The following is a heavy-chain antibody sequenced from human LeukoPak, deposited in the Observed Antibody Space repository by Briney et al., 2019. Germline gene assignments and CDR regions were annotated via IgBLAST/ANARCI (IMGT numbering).Heavy chain of an antibody. CDR1: GGSISSSSYY. CDR2: IYYSGST. CDR3: ARQKIGDCSSTSCYTDY. V-gene: IGHV4-39*01. D-gene: IGHD2-2*02. J-gene: IGHJ4*02. Sequence: SETLSLICTVSGGSISSSSYYWGWIRQPPGKGLEWIGSIYYSGSTYYNPSLKSRVTISVDTSKNQFSLRLSSVTAADTAVYYCARQKIGDCSSTSCYTDYWGQGTLVTVSS.